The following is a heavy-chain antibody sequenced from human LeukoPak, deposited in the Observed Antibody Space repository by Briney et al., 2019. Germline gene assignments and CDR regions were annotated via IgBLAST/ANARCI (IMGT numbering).Heavy chain of an antibody. V-gene: IGHV4-30-4*08. Sequence: SQTLSLTCTVSGGSISSGDYYWSWIRQPPGKGLEWIGYIYYNGSTYYHPSLKIRVTISVDTSKNQCSLKLSSVTAADTAVYYCARTSLGGAWFDPWGQGTLVTVSS. CDR1: GGSISSGDYY. CDR3: ARTSLGGAWFDP. D-gene: IGHD3-10*01. J-gene: IGHJ5*02. CDR2: IYYNGST.